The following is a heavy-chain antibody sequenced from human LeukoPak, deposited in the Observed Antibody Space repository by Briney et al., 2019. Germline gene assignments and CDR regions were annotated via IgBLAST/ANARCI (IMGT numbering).Heavy chain of an antibody. CDR1: GYSISSAYY. CDR3: ARDFYDILTGYYRPNAFDI. Sequence: SETLSLTCSVSGYSISSAYYWGWIRQPPGKGLEWIGYIYYSGSTNYNPSLKSRVTISVDTSKNQFSLKLSSVTAADTAVYYCARDFYDILTGYYRPNAFDIWGQGTMVTVSS. CDR2: IYYSGST. V-gene: IGHV4-38-2*02. D-gene: IGHD3-9*01. J-gene: IGHJ3*02.